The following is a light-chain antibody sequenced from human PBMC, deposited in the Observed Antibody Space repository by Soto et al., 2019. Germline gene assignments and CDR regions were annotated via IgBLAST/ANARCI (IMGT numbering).Light chain of an antibody. V-gene: IGLV2-14*01. Sequence: QSALTQPASVSGSPGQSITISCTGTSSDVGGYNYVSWYQQHPGKAPKLMIYEVSNRPSEVSNRFSGSKSGNTASLTISGLQAEDEGNYYCSSYTSGSTLVVFGGGTKLTVI. CDR1: SSDVGGYNY. J-gene: IGLJ2*01. CDR2: EVS. CDR3: SSYTSGSTLVV.